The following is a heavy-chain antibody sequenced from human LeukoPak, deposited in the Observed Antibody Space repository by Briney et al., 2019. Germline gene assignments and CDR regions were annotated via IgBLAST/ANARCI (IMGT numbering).Heavy chain of an antibody. Sequence: ASVKVSCNASGYTFTSYGISWVRQAPGQGLEWMGWISAYNGNTNYAQKLQGRVTMTTDTSTSTAYMELRSLRSDDTAVYYCARESSTAMVPGWFDPWGQGTLVTVSS. CDR1: GYTFTSYG. J-gene: IGHJ5*02. V-gene: IGHV1-18*01. CDR2: ISAYNGNT. D-gene: IGHD5-18*01. CDR3: ARESSTAMVPGWFDP.